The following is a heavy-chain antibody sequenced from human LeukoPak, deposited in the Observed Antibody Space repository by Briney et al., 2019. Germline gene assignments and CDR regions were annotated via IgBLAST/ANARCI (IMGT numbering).Heavy chain of an antibody. D-gene: IGHD2-2*01. CDR1: GFTFSSYG. J-gene: IGHJ4*02. V-gene: IGHV3-30*19. CDR2: IWYDGSNK. Sequence: GGSLRLSCAASGFTFSSYGMHWVRQAPGKGLEWVAVIWYDGSNKYYADSVKGRFTISRDNSKNTLYLQMNSLRAEDTAVYYCARSGGAYAFFDYWGQGTLVTVSS. CDR3: ARSGGAYAFFDY.